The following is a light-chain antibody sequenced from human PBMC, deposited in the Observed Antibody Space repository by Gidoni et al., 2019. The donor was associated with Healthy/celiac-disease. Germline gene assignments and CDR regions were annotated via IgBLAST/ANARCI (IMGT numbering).Light chain of an antibody. CDR3: QQSYSTLGT. Sequence: DIQMTQSPSSLSASVGDRVTITCRASQSISSYLNWYQQKPGKAPKLLIYAASSLQSGVPSRFSGSGSVTDFTLNISSLQPEDFATYYCQQSYSTLGTFXQXTKVXIK. J-gene: IGKJ1*01. CDR1: QSISSY. CDR2: AAS. V-gene: IGKV1-39*01.